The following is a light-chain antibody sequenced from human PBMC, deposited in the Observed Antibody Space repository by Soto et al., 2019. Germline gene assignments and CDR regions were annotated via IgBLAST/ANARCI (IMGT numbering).Light chain of an antibody. CDR3: QQYGSSPLT. CDR1: QSVRSNY. J-gene: IGKJ4*01. CDR2: DAS. V-gene: IGKV3-20*01. Sequence: EIVLTQSPGTLSLSPGERATLSCRASQSVRSNYLAWYQQKPGQAPRFLIYDASSRATGIPDRFSGSGSGTDFTLTISRLEPEDFAVYYCQQYGSSPLTFGGGTKVENK.